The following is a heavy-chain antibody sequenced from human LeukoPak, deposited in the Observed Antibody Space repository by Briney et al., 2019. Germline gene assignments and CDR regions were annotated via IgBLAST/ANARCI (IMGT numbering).Heavy chain of an antibody. Sequence: SETLSLTCTVSGGSISSSRYYWGWVRQPPGMGLEWIGSIYYSGSTYYHPSLKSRVTISVDTSKNRFSLRLSSVTAADTAVYYCARVTGYMVEDYFDYWGQGTLVTVSS. CDR3: ARVTGYMVEDYFDY. CDR1: GGSISSSRYY. J-gene: IGHJ4*02. D-gene: IGHD6-13*01. CDR2: IYYSGST. V-gene: IGHV4-39*07.